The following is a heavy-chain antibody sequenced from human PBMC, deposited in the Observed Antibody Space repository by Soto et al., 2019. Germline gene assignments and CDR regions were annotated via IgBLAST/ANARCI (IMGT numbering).Heavy chain of an antibody. CDR2: MFYVGAT. Sequence: QVQLQESGPGMVEPSQTLSLTCSVSGGSISSGDYYWSWIRQPPGKGLEWIGYMFYVGATYYNPSLKSLVTISVDTSKKQFSRKLGSVTAADTAVYHCARVVRFCSRPSGRGRNWFDPWGQGTLVTVTS. CDR3: ARVVRFCSRPSGRGRNWFDP. V-gene: IGHV4-30-4*01. D-gene: IGHD2-15*01. CDR1: GGSISSGDYY. J-gene: IGHJ5*02.